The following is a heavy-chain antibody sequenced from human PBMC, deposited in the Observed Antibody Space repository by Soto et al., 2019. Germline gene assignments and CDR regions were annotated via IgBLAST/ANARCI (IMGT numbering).Heavy chain of an antibody. D-gene: IGHD6-13*01. V-gene: IGHV1-8*01. CDR1: GYTFTSYD. Sequence: QVQLVQSGAEVKKPGASVKVSCKASGYTFTSYDMKWVRQATGQGLEWMGWMNPNSGNTGYAQKFQGRVTMTRNTSISTAYMELSSLRSEDTAVYYCARRGYSSSWYYYYYYVMEVWGQGTTVTVSS. CDR3: ARRGYSSSWYYYYYYVMEV. CDR2: MNPNSGNT. J-gene: IGHJ6*02.